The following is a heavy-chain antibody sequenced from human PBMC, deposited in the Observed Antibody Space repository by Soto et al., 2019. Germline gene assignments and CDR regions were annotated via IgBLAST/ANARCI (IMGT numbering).Heavy chain of an antibody. D-gene: IGHD6-19*01. V-gene: IGHV1-69*02. CDR3: ATGAADIAVAGPPYHFGS. Sequence: QVQLVQSGAEVKKPGSSVKVSCKASGGTFSSYSISWVRQAPGQGLEWMGRIIPILGIANYAQKFQGRVTFNAGQATITAYMELSRLSPEDTAVYDGATGAADIAVAGPPYHFGSWGQGTLVTVCS. CDR2: IIPILGIA. J-gene: IGHJ4*02. CDR1: GGTFSSYS.